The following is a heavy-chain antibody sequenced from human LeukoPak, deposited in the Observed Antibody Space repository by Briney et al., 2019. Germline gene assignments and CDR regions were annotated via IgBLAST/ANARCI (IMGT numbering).Heavy chain of an antibody. CDR3: ARARDVCGGGCPEVANWFDP. J-gene: IGHJ5*02. D-gene: IGHD2-21*02. CDR2: ISQSGNT. CDR1: GGAIRSSGHY. Sequence: SETLSLTCTVSGGAIRSSGHYCTWIRQHPEKGLEWVGYISQSGNTYYNPSSKTRPSLSLGTSSNHFSLRLSSVTAADTAVYSCARARDVCGGGCPEVANWFDPWGQGTLVTVSS. V-gene: IGHV4-31*03.